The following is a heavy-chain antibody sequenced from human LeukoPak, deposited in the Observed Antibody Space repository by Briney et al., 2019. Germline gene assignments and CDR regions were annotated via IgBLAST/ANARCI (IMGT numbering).Heavy chain of an antibody. CDR3: AKDGDYDFWSGPIDAFDT. CDR2: ISGSGGST. D-gene: IGHD3-3*01. CDR1: GFTFSSYA. J-gene: IGHJ3*02. V-gene: IGHV3-23*01. Sequence: GGSLRLSCAASGFTFSSYAMSWVRQAPGKGLEWVSAISGSGGSTYYADSVKGRFTISRDNSKNTLYLHMNSLRAEDTAVYYCAKDGDYDFWSGPIDAFDTWGQGTMVTVSS.